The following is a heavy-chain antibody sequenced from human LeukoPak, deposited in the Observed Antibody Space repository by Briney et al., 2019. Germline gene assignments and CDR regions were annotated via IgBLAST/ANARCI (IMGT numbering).Heavy chain of an antibody. D-gene: IGHD4-17*01. V-gene: IGHV4-38-2*01. J-gene: IGHJ4*02. Sequence: PSETLSLTCGVSGYSISSGYYWGWIRQPPGKGLEWIGSIYHSGSTYYNPSLKSRVTISVDTSKNQFSLKLSSVTAADTAVYYCARTLDYGDIDYWGQGTLVTVSS. CDR2: IYHSGST. CDR3: ARTLDYGDIDY. CDR1: GYSISSGYY.